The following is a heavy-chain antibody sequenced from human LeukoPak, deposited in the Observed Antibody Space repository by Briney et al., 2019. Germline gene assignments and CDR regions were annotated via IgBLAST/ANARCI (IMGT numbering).Heavy chain of an antibody. CDR2: ISGGGGST. D-gene: IGHD3-10*01. J-gene: IGHJ6*04. CDR3: AKDGLSGSGSYSWGKMDV. V-gene: IGHV3-23*01. Sequence: PGGSLRLSCAASGFTFSSYAMNWVRQAPGKGLEWVSAISGGGGSTPYADFVNGRFTISRDNSKNMVYMQMNSLRVEDTAVYYCAKDGLSGSGSYSWGKMDVWGKGTTVTVSS. CDR1: GFTFSSYA.